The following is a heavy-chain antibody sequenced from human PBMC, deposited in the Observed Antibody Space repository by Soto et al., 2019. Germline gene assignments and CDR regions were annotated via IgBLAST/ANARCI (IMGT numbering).Heavy chain of an antibody. Sequence: GGSLRLSCAASGFTFSSYAMHWVHQAPGKGLEWVAVISYDGSNKYYADSVKGRFTISRDNSKNTLYLQMNSLRAEDTAVYYCARNYDFWSGPIDYWGQGTLVTVSS. D-gene: IGHD3-3*01. CDR2: ISYDGSNK. CDR1: GFTFSSYA. J-gene: IGHJ4*02. V-gene: IGHV3-30-3*01. CDR3: ARNYDFWSGPIDY.